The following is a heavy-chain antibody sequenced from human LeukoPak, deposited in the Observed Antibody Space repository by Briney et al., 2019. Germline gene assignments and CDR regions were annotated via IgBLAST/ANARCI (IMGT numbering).Heavy chain of an antibody. D-gene: IGHD1-26*01. Sequence: PSETLSLTCTVSGGSISSSSYYWGWIRQPPGKGLEWIGYIYYSGSTYYNPSLKSRVTISVDTSKNQFSLKLSSVTAADTAVYYCARVLGATRFPDYWGQGTLVTVSS. CDR1: GGSISSSSYY. CDR2: IYYSGST. V-gene: IGHV4-30-4*08. CDR3: ARVLGATRFPDY. J-gene: IGHJ4*02.